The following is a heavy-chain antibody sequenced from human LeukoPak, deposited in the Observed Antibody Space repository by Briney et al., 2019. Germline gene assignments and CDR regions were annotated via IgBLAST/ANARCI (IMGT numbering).Heavy chain of an antibody. Sequence: GGSLRLSCAASGFTFSSYGMHWVRQASGKGLEWVGRIRSKANSYATAYAASVKGRFTISRDDSKNTAYLQMNSLKTEDTTVYYCIPLGHYDSSGYYYLDYWGQGTLVTVSS. D-gene: IGHD3-22*01. CDR2: IRSKANSYAT. CDR3: IPLGHYDSSGYYYLDY. J-gene: IGHJ4*02. CDR1: GFTFSSYG. V-gene: IGHV3-73*01.